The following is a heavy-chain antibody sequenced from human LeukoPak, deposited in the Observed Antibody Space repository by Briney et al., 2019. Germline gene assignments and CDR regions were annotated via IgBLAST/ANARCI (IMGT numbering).Heavy chain of an antibody. CDR2: IYHSGSGST. CDR1: GGSISSGGHS. CDR3: ARVTSSSWYNWFDP. V-gene: IGHV4-30-2*01. J-gene: IGHJ5*02. D-gene: IGHD6-13*01. Sequence: PSETLSLTCTVSGGSISSGGHSWSWIRQPPGKGLEWIGYIYHSGSGSTYYNPSLKSRVTISIDKSKNQFSLKLSSVTAADTAVYYCARVTSSSWYNWFDPWGQGTLVTVSS.